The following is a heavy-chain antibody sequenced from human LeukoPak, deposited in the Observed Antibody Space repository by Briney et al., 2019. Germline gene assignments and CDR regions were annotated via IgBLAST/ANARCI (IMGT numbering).Heavy chain of an antibody. D-gene: IGHD3-10*01. Sequence: SETLSLTCTVSGGSISSSSYYWGCIRQPPGKGLEWIGSIYYSGTTYYNPSIKSRVTISVDTSKKQFPLKLSSVTAADTAVYYCARKITMVRGVTVTDWFDAWGQGTLVTVSS. CDR1: GGSISSSSYY. CDR3: ARKITMVRGVTVTDWFDA. V-gene: IGHV4-39*01. J-gene: IGHJ5*02. CDR2: IYYSGTT.